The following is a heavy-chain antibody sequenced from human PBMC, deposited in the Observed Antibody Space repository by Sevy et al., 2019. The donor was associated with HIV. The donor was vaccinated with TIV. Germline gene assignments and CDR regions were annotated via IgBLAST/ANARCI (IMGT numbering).Heavy chain of an antibody. CDR1: GFTFSSYS. D-gene: IGHD5-18*01. Sequence: GGSLRLSCAASGFTFSSYSMNWVRQAPGKGLEWVSSISSSSSYIYYADSVKGRFTISRDNAKNSLYLQMNRLRAEDTAVYYCARDKRYSYGASDYYYYGMDVWGQRTTVTVSS. V-gene: IGHV3-21*01. CDR3: ARDKRYSYGASDYYYYGMDV. CDR2: ISSSSSYI. J-gene: IGHJ6*02.